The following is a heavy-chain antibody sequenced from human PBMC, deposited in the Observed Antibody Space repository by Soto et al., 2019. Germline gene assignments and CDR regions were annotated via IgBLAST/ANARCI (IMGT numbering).Heavy chain of an antibody. CDR3: ARGSGLYRSSWHYPDY. J-gene: IGHJ4*02. V-gene: IGHV4-31*03. Sequence: LSLACSVSGGSISSGDYYWSWIRQHPGKGLEWIGYIYYSGIPYYNPSLRSRVIISVDTSKNQFSLNLSSVTAADTAVYYCARGSGLYRSSWHYPDYWGQGTLVNVSS. CDR2: IYYSGIP. D-gene: IGHD6-13*01. CDR1: GGSISSGDYY.